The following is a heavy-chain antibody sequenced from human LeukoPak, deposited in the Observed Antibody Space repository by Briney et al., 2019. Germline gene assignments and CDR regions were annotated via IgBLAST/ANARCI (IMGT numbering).Heavy chain of an antibody. V-gene: IGHV1-18*01. CDR1: GYTFTSYG. D-gene: IGHD6-13*01. CDR2: ISGYSGNT. Sequence: ASVKVSCKASGYTFTSYGISRVRQAPGQGPEWVGWISGYSGNTNYAQKLQGRVTMTTDTSTSTAYMELRSLRSDDTAVYYCARARYSSSWYRHWGQGTPVTVSS. J-gene: IGHJ4*02. CDR3: ARARYSSSWYRH.